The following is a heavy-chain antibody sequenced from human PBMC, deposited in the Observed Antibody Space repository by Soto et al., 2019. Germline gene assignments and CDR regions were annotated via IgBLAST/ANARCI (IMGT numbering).Heavy chain of an antibody. J-gene: IGHJ4*02. Sequence: QVQLVQSGAEVQRPGASVKVACQASGYSFSAHGITWVRQAPGQGLEWMGWISASNGNTKYAPGLQGRVTLNTDTSTNTAYMELRSLKPDDTAVYFGARDRSSENYLKGLDYWGQGTLVTVSS. CDR3: ARDRSSENYLKGLDY. CDR2: ISASNGNT. CDR1: GYSFSAHG. D-gene: IGHD3-22*01. V-gene: IGHV1-18*01.